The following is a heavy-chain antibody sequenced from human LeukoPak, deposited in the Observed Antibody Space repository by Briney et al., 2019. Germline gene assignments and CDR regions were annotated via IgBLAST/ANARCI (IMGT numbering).Heavy chain of an antibody. D-gene: IGHD5-18*01. CDR2: ISYDGSNK. CDR3: ARDVGYSYGYYYYGMDV. V-gene: IGHV3-30-3*01. J-gene: IGHJ6*02. Sequence: GGSLRLSCAASGFTFSSYAMYWVRQAPGKGLEWVAVISYDGSNKYYADSVKGRFTISRDNSKNTLYLQMNSLRAEDTAVYYCARDVGYSYGYYYYGMDVWGQGTTVTVSS. CDR1: GFTFSSYA.